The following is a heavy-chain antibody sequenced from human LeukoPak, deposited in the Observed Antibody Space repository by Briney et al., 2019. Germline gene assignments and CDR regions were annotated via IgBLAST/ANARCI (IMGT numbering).Heavy chain of an antibody. Sequence: PSETLSLTCTVSGGSISSGGYYWSWIRQHPGKGLEWIGYIYYSGSTYYNPSLKSRVTISVDTSKNQFSLKLSSVTAADTAVYYCARDLQGGGYSRYMDVWGKGTTVTVSS. CDR2: IYYSGST. V-gene: IGHV4-31*03. CDR3: ARDLQGGGYSRYMDV. CDR1: GGSISSGGYY. D-gene: IGHD1-26*01. J-gene: IGHJ6*03.